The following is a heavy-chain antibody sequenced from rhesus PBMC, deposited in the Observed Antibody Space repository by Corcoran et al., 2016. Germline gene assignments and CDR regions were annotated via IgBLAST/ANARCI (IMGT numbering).Heavy chain of an antibody. V-gene: IGHV1-198*02. CDR3: ARGLERRYYYGLDS. Sequence: QVQLVQSGAEVKKPGASVKVSCKASGFTFGSYAISWVRQAPGQGLEWMGMIIPLVGITNYAEKSQGRVTITAETSTSTAYMELSSLRSEDTALYYCARGLERRYYYGLDSWGQGVVVTVSS. CDR2: IIPLVGIT. J-gene: IGHJ6*01. D-gene: IGHD1-7*02. CDR1: GFTFGSYA.